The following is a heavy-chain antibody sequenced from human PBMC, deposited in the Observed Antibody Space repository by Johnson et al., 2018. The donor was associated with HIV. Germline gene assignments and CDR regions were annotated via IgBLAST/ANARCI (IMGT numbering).Heavy chain of an antibody. CDR2: INWNGGST. V-gene: IGHV3-NL1*01. Sequence: QVQLVESGGGVVQPGGSLRLFCAASGFTFSSYAMHWVRQAPGKGLEWVSGINWNGGSTGYADSVKGRFTISRDNSKNTLYLQMNSLRAEDTAVYYCSKDVLFLGYCSGGGCWEDAFDIWGQGTKVTVSS. CDR3: SKDVLFLGYCSGGGCWEDAFDI. CDR1: GFTFSSYA. D-gene: IGHD2-15*01. J-gene: IGHJ3*02.